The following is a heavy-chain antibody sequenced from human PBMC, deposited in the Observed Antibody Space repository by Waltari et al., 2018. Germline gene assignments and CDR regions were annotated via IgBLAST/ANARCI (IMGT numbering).Heavy chain of an antibody. CDR2: INPKTGCT. CDR3: ASSATYWGEFFEH. D-gene: IGHD7-27*01. CDR1: GYTFTDYY. J-gene: IGHJ4*02. Sequence: VQLVQSGADVKKPGASMNVSCMTSGYTFTDYYMHWVRQAPGQGLEWMGWINPKTGCTNYAQNFRGRVTMTRDTSSSTAFLEMTSLSFGETAVYYCASSATYWGEFFEHWGQGSLITVSS. V-gene: IGHV1-2*02.